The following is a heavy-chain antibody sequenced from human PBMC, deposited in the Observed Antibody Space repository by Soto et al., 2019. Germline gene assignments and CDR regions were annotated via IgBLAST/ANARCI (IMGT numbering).Heavy chain of an antibody. J-gene: IGHJ6*02. V-gene: IGHV3-30-3*01. CDR1: GFTFSSYA. D-gene: IGHD6-13*01. Sequence: GGSLRLSCAASGFTFSSYAMHWVRQAPGKGLEWVAVISYDGSNKYYADSVKGRFTISRDNSKNTLYLQMNSLRAEDTAVYYCAREVRLYYSSSWYYYGMDVWGQGTTVTVSS. CDR3: AREVRLYYSSSWYYYGMDV. CDR2: ISYDGSNK.